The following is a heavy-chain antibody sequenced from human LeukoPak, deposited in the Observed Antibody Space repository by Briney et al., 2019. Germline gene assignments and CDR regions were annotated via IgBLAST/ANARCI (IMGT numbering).Heavy chain of an antibody. CDR2: IYYSGST. D-gene: IGHD6-6*01. CDR1: GGSINSGSYY. J-gene: IGHJ6*03. Sequence: PSQTLSLTCTVSGGSINSGSYYWGWIRQPPGKGLEWIGSIYYSGSTYYNPSLKSRVTISVDTSKNQFSLKLSSVTAADTAVYYCASSISSSLGYYYYMDVWGKGTTVTISS. CDR3: ASSISSSLGYYYYMDV. V-gene: IGHV4-39*01.